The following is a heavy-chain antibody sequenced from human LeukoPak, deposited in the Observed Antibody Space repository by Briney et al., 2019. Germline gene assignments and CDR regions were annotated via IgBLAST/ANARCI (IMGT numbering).Heavy chain of an antibody. CDR3: ARGADGSYSSGSYSSHYGMDV. CDR1: GFTLSSYA. V-gene: IGHV3-30-3*01. CDR2: ISYDGIYT. Sequence: GGSLRLSCAASGFTLSSYAVHWVRQAPGKGLEWVAVISYDGIYTYYADSVKGRFTISRDNSRNTLYLEMNSLRVEDTAVYYCARGADGSYSSGSYSSHYGMDVWGQGTTVTVSS. J-gene: IGHJ6*02. D-gene: IGHD6-19*01.